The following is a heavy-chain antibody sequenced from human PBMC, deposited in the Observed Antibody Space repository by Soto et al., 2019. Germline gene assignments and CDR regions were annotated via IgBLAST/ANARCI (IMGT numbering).Heavy chain of an antibody. CDR3: ASHFTGVLVLGTSPPGGDNFGWDV. J-gene: IGHJ6*02. CDR1: GGTFSRYT. Sequence: QVQLVQSGAEVKKPGSSVKVSCKASGGTFSRYTFTWVRQAPGQGLEWMGRIIPIVDIPNYAQKFQGRVTITADKSTSTAFMELSRLTSVDAAVYYCASHFTGVLVLGTSPPGGDNFGWDVWGQGTTVSVS. D-gene: IGHD2-8*02. CDR2: IIPIVDIP. V-gene: IGHV1-69*02.